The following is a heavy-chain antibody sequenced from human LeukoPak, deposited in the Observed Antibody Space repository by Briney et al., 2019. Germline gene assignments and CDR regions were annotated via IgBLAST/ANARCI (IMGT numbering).Heavy chain of an antibody. CDR1: GGTFSSYA. J-gene: IGHJ5*02. V-gene: IGHV1-69*05. Sequence: ASVKVSCKASGGTFSSYAISWVRQAPGQGLEWMGGIIPIFGTANYAQKFQGRATITTDESTSTAYMELSSLRSEDTAVYYCARDLASGSGSTWGQGTLVTVSS. CDR2: IIPIFGTA. D-gene: IGHD3-10*01. CDR3: ARDLASGSGST.